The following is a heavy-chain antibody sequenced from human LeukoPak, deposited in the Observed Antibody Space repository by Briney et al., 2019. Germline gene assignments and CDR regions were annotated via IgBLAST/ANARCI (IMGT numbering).Heavy chain of an antibody. Sequence: PGGSLRLSCAASGFTFSSYSMNWVRQAPGKGLEWVSYISSSSSTIYYADSVKGRFTISRDNSKNTLYLQMNSLRAEDTAVYYCARDLYSGSLVWGQGTLVTVSS. J-gene: IGHJ4*02. CDR3: ARDLYSGSLV. CDR2: ISSSSSTI. CDR1: GFTFSSYS. V-gene: IGHV3-48*01. D-gene: IGHD6-13*01.